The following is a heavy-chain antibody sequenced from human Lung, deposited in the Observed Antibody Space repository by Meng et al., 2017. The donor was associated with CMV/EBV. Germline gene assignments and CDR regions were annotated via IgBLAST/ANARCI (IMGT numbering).Heavy chain of an antibody. D-gene: IGHD2-2*01. CDR3: ARDVSDHCSSTSCYRLGAFDI. CDR2: IYYSGST. Sequence: SXTXSLXCTVSGGSISSGGYYWSWIRQHPGKGLEWIGYIYYSGSTYYNPSLKSRVTISVDTSKNQFSLKLSSVTAADTAVYYCARDVSDHCSSTSCYRLGAFDIWXQGTXVTVSS. CDR1: GGSISSGGYY. J-gene: IGHJ3*02. V-gene: IGHV4-31*03.